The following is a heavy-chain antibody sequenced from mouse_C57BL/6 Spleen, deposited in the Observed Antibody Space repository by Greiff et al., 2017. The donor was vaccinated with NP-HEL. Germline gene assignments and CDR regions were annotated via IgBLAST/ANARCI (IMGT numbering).Heavy chain of an antibody. CDR2: IDPSDSYT. CDR3: ANHYYGSSLWYFDV. J-gene: IGHJ1*03. CDR1: GYTFTSYW. D-gene: IGHD1-1*01. Sequence: QVQLKQPGAELVRPGTSVKLSCKASGYTFTSYWMHWVKQRPGQGLEWIGVIDPSDSYTNYNQKFKGKATLTVDTSSSTAYMQLSSLTSEDSAVYYCANHYYGSSLWYFDVWGTGTTVTVSS. V-gene: IGHV1-59*01.